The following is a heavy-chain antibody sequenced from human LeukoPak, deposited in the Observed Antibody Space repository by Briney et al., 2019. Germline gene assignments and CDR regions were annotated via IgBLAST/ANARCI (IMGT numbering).Heavy chain of an antibody. CDR1: GGTFSSYA. V-gene: IGHV1-18*01. Sequence: GASVKVSCKASGGTFSSYAISWVRQAPGQGLEWMGWISAYNGNTNYAQKLQGRVTMTTDTSTSTAYMELRSLRSDDTAVYYCARSYYDFWSGYYTGPGYWGQGTLVTVSS. D-gene: IGHD3-3*01. J-gene: IGHJ4*02. CDR2: ISAYNGNT. CDR3: ARSYYDFWSGYYTGPGY.